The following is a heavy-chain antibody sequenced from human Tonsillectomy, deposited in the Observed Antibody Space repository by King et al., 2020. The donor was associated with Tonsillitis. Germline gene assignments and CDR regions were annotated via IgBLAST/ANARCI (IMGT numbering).Heavy chain of an antibody. CDR1: GFTFNTFI. CDR2: INYRSTSI. J-gene: IGHJ3*02. D-gene: IGHD3-22*01. Sequence: VQLVESGGGLVRPGGSLRLSCAASGFTFNTFIMNRVRQAPGQGREWVSAINYRSTSIYCAYSMKGRLTISRENTKNSLYLQMDSLRAVDTAVYYCVRDKGADYYDTGRGSFDIWGRGTMVTVSS. V-gene: IGHV3-21*01. CDR3: VRDKGADYYDTGRGSFDI.